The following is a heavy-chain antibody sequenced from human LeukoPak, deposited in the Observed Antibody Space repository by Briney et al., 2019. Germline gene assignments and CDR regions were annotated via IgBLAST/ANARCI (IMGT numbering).Heavy chain of an antibody. CDR3: ARVAVAGRLLAYYFDY. J-gene: IGHJ4*02. Sequence: GGSLRLSCAAPGFTFSSYGMHWVRQAPGKGLEWVAVIWYDGSNKYYADSVKGRFTISRDNSKNTLYLQMNSLRAEDTAVYYCARVAVAGRLLAYYFDYWGQGTLVTVSS. V-gene: IGHV3-33*01. CDR2: IWYDGSNK. D-gene: IGHD6-19*01. CDR1: GFTFSSYG.